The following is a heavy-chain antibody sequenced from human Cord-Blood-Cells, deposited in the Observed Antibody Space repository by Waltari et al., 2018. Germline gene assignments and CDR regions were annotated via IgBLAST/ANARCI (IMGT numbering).Heavy chain of an antibody. CDR1: GGSFSGYY. Sequence: QVQLQQWGAGLLKPSEPLSLTCAVYGGSFSGYYWTWIRQPPGKGLEWIGEINHSGSTNYNPSLKSRVTISVDTSKNQFSLKLSSVTAADTAVYYCARLRIQLWYFDYWGQGTLVTVSS. V-gene: IGHV4-34*01. J-gene: IGHJ4*02. D-gene: IGHD5-18*01. CDR2: INHSGST. CDR3: ARLRIQLWYFDY.